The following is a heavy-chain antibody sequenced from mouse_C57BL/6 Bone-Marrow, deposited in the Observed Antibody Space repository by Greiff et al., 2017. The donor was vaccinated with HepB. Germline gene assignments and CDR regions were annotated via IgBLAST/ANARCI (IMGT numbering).Heavy chain of an antibody. Sequence: VQLQQSGAELMKPGASVKLSCKATGYTFTGYWIEWVKQRPGHGLEWIGEILPGSGSTNYNEKFKGKATLTADTSSNTAYMQLSSLTTEDSDIYCCARKGGSSCYDYAMDYWGQGTSVTVSS. CDR2: ILPGSGST. J-gene: IGHJ4*01. CDR1: GYTFTGYW. CDR3: ARKGGSSCYDYAMDY. V-gene: IGHV1-9*01. D-gene: IGHD3-2*02.